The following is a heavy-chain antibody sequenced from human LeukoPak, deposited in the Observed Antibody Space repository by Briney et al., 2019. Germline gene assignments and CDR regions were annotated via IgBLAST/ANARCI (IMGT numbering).Heavy chain of an antibody. CDR1: GGSFSGYY. CDR3: ARGRWTDVARGSYYFDY. Sequence: PSETLSLTCAVYGGSFSGYYWSWIRQPPGKGLEWIGEINHSGSTNYNPSLKSRVTISVDTSKNQFSLKLSSVIAADTAVYYCARGRWTDVARGSYYFDYWGQGTLVSVSS. J-gene: IGHJ4*02. CDR2: INHSGST. D-gene: IGHD3-10*01. V-gene: IGHV4-34*01.